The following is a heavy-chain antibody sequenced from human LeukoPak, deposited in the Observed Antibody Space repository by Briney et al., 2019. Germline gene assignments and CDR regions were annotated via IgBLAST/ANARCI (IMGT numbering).Heavy chain of an antibody. Sequence: SETLSLTSTVSGGSISSSSYYWGWIRQPPGKGLEWIGNIYYSGSTYYYPSLKSRVTISVDTPKNQLSLKLSSVTAADTAVYYCARLVVGATVNFDYWGQGTLVTVSS. CDR3: ARLVVGATVNFDY. CDR2: IYYSGST. J-gene: IGHJ4*02. V-gene: IGHV4-39*01. D-gene: IGHD2-15*01. CDR1: GGSISSSSYY.